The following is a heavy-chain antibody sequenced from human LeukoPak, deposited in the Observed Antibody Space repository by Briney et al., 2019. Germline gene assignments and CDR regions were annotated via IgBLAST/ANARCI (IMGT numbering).Heavy chain of an antibody. CDR3: ARDLYLSR. CDR2: IYSGDKT. V-gene: IGHV3-53*01. J-gene: IGHJ4*02. CDR1: GFTFSSYA. D-gene: IGHD2/OR15-2a*01. Sequence: GGSLRLSCAASGFTFSSYAMHWVRQAPGKGLEWVSVIYSGDKTYYADSVKGRFTISRDNSKNTLYLQMNSLRDEDTAIYYCARDLYLSRWGQGTLVTVSS.